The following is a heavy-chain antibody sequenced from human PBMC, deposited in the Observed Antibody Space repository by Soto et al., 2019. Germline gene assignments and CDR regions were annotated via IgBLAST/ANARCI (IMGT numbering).Heavy chain of an antibody. D-gene: IGHD3-3*01. CDR3: ARHEAAPYYDFWSGYPAGWFDP. CDR2: IYYSGST. Sequence: QLQLQESGPGLVKPSETLSLTCTVSGGSISSSSYYWGWIRQPPGKGLEWIGSIYYSGSTYYNPYPKWRASISVDTPQNQFSLQLSSVTAADTAVYYCARHEAAPYYDFWSGYPAGWFDPWGQGTLVTVSS. J-gene: IGHJ5*02. CDR1: GGSISSSSYY. V-gene: IGHV4-39*01.